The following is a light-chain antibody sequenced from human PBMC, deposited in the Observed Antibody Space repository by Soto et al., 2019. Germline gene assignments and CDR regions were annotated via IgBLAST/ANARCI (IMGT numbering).Light chain of an antibody. V-gene: IGKV3-15*01. Sequence: EIVMTQSPASLSVSPGDGATLSCCASQSVASNVAWYQQKPGQGPRLLIHGASTKVAGVPARFSGSGSGTDFTLTISSLQSEDFAVYYCQQYHNWPPQYTFGQGTKLQIK. J-gene: IGKJ2*01. CDR1: QSVASN. CDR3: QQYHNWPPQYT. CDR2: GAS.